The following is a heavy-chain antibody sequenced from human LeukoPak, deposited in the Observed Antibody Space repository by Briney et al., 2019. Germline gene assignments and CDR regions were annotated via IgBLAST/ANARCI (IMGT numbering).Heavy chain of an antibody. CDR1: GITFSTSG. V-gene: IGHV3-33*06. J-gene: IGHJ4*02. D-gene: IGHD7-27*01. Sequence: PGGSLRLSCAASGITFSTSGMHWVRQAPGKGLEWVAVIWYDGSQKYYADSVKGRFTIFRDNSKDTLFLQMNSLTLEDTAVYYCAKDTGHLILGDYWGQGTLVIVSS. CDR3: AKDTGHLILGDY. CDR2: IWYDGSQK.